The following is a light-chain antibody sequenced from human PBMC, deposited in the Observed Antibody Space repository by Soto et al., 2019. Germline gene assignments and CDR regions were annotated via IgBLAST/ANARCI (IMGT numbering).Light chain of an antibody. J-gene: IGLJ2*01. CDR2: NVS. CDR1: SSDVGGYNY. CDR3: ISYSSSSPVV. Sequence: QSALTQPASVSGSPGQSITISCTGTSSDVGGYNYVSWYQQHSGKAPKLMIYNVSKRPSGVSNRFSGSKSDNTASLTISGLQAEDEAEYCCISYSSSSPVVFGGGTKLTVL. V-gene: IGLV2-14*01.